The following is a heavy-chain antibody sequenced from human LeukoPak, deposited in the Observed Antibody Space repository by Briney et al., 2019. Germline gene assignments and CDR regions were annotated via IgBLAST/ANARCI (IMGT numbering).Heavy chain of an antibody. V-gene: IGHV4-38-2*01. J-gene: IGHJ6*03. CDR3: ARGTPDYGDLYYYHYMDV. CDR1: GYSISSGYY. Sequence: SETLSLTCAVSGYSISSGYYWGWIRQPPGKGLEWIGSIYHSGSTYYNPSLKSRVTVSVDTSKNQFSLKLSSVTAADTAVYYCARGTPDYGDLYYYHYMDVWGKGTTVTVSS. D-gene: IGHD4-17*01. CDR2: IYHSGST.